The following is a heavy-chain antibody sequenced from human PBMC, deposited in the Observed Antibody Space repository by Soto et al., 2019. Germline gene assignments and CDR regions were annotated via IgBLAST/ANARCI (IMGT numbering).Heavy chain of an antibody. CDR3: ARGYDFWSGFPNKDYYYYYMDV. Sequence: SETLSLTCTVSGGSISSYYLSWIRQPPGKGLEWIGYIYYSGSTNYNPSLKSRVTISVDTSKNQFSLKLSSVTAADTAVYYCARGYDFWSGFPNKDYYYYYMDVWGKGTTVTVSS. CDR2: IYYSGST. V-gene: IGHV4-59*01. J-gene: IGHJ6*03. CDR1: GGSISSYY. D-gene: IGHD3-3*01.